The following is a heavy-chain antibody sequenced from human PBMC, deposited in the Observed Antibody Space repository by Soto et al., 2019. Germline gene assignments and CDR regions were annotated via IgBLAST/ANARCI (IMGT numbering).Heavy chain of an antibody. CDR2: ISSSSSTI. CDR3: ARVIWSGHLTSDL. CDR1: GFTFSSNS. V-gene: IGHV3-48*02. J-gene: IGHJ5*02. D-gene: IGHD3-3*01. Sequence: EVQVLESGGGLVQPGGSLILSCAASGFTFSSNSMNWVRQAPGKGLEWISYISSSSSTIYADSVKGRFTISRDNAKNSLYLQMNSLRDEDTAVYYCARVIWSGHLTSDLWGQATRVSVSS.